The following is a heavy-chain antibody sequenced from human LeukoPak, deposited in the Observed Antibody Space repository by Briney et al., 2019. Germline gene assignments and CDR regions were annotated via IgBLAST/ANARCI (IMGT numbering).Heavy chain of an antibody. V-gene: IGHV4-30-4*01. CDR1: GGSISSGDYY. CDR3: AKRRLGELFPNCSAP. D-gene: IGHD3-10*01. Sequence: SQTLSLTCTVSGGSISSGDYYWSWIRQPPGKGLEWIGYIYYSGSTYYNPSLKSRVTISVDTSKNQFSLKLSSVTAADTAVYYCAKRRLGELFPNCSAPGGQGPLVTVSS. CDR2: IYYSGST. J-gene: IGHJ5*02.